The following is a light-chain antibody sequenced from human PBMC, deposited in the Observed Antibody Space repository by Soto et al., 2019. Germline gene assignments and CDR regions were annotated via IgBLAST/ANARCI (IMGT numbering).Light chain of an antibody. V-gene: IGKV1-39*01. CDR3: QQSYSTPRT. J-gene: IGKJ1*01. CDR1: QSVSSY. Sequence: DIQMTQSPSSLSASVGERVTITCRASQSVSSYVNWYQQKAGKVTKLLIYAASSLQSGVPSRFSGSGSGTDFTLTISSLQPEDFATYYCQQSYSTPRTVGQGTKVDI. CDR2: AAS.